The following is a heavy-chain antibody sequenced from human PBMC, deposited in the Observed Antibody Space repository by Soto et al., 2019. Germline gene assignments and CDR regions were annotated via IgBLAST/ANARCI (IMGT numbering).Heavy chain of an antibody. Sequence: GESLKISCKGSGYSFTSYWIGWVRQMPGKGLEWMGIIYPGDSDTRYSPSFQGQVTISADKSISTAYLQWSSLKASDTAMYYCARFRTPSIAVAGIGAFDIWGQGTMVTVSS. D-gene: IGHD6-19*01. V-gene: IGHV5-51*01. CDR3: ARFRTPSIAVAGIGAFDI. CDR1: GYSFTSYW. CDR2: IYPGDSDT. J-gene: IGHJ3*02.